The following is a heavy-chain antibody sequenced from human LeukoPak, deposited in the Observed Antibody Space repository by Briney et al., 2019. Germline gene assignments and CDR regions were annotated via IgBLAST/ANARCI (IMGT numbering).Heavy chain of an antibody. Sequence: ASVKVSCKASGYTFTSYGISWVRQAPGQGLEWMGWISAYNGNTNYAQKLQGRVTMTTDPSTSTAYMELRSLRSDDTAVYYCARKGLYYYGSGSYDGMDVWGQGTTVTVSS. CDR1: GYTFTSYG. D-gene: IGHD3-10*01. V-gene: IGHV1-18*01. J-gene: IGHJ6*02. CDR3: ARKGLYYYGSGSYDGMDV. CDR2: ISAYNGNT.